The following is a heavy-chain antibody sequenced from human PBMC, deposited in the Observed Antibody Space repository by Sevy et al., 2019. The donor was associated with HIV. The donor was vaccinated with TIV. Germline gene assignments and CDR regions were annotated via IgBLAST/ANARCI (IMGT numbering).Heavy chain of an antibody. V-gene: IGHV3-7*04. Sequence: GGSLRLSCAASGFTFSTYWMHWVRQAPGKGLEWVANIKQDESEKYYVASVKGRFTISRDNAKNSLYLQMNSLRPGDTAVYYCARGNRGSFDYWGLGTLVTVSS. CDR1: GFTFSTYW. CDR2: IKQDESEK. J-gene: IGHJ4*02. CDR3: ARGNRGSFDY. D-gene: IGHD3-10*01.